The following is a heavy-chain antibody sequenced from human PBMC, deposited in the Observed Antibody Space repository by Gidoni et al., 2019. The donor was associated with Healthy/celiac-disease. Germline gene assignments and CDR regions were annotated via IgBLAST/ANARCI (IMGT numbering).Heavy chain of an antibody. J-gene: IGHJ6*02. Sequence: QVQLVQSGAEVTKPGASVKVSCKASGYTFTSYDINWVRQATGQGLEWMGWMNPNSGNTGYAQKFQGRVTMTRNTSISTAYMELSSLRSEDTAVYYCAREGRIAAAGTYYYYGMDVWGQGTTVTVSS. V-gene: IGHV1-8*01. CDR2: MNPNSGNT. D-gene: IGHD6-13*01. CDR1: GYTFTSYD. CDR3: AREGRIAAAGTYYYYGMDV.